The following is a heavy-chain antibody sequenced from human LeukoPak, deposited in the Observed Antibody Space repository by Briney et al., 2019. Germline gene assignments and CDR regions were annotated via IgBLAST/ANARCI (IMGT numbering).Heavy chain of an antibody. CDR2: IIPIFGTP. Sequence: GASVKVSCKGSGGTFSSYTISWVRQAPGQGLEWMGGIIPIFGTPNYAQKFQGRLTITADESMSIAYMELSSLRSEDTAVYYCAKGVFSKIDYWGQGTLVTVSS. D-gene: IGHD4-11*01. CDR3: AKGVFSKIDY. J-gene: IGHJ4*02. V-gene: IGHV1-69*13. CDR1: GGTFSSYT.